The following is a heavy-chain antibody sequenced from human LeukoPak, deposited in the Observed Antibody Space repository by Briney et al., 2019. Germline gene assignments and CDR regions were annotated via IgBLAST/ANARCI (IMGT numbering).Heavy chain of an antibody. J-gene: IGHJ4*02. CDR3: VRGMWTSSWYH. CDR1: GGSISSGDYY. Sequence: SETLSLTCTVSGGSISSGDYYWSWIRQPLGKGLGWIGYIHSSGNTYYNPSLKSRLTISADTSKNEFSLRLISVTAADTAVYYCVRGMWTSSWYHWGQGTLVTVSS. V-gene: IGHV4-30-4*08. CDR2: IHSSGNT. D-gene: IGHD6-13*01.